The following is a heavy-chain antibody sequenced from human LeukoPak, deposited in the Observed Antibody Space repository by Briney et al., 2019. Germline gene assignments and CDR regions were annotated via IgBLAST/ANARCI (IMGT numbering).Heavy chain of an antibody. CDR2: ISSSSSYI. CDR3: ARDLSFYYDFWSGYD. J-gene: IGHJ4*02. Sequence: KPGGSLRLSCAASGFTLSDHYMDWVRQAPGKGLEWVSSISSSSSYIYYADSVKGRFTISRDNAKNSLYLQMNSLRAEDTAVYYCARDLSFYYDFWSGYDWDQGTLVTVSS. V-gene: IGHV3-21*01. D-gene: IGHD3-3*01. CDR1: GFTLSDHY.